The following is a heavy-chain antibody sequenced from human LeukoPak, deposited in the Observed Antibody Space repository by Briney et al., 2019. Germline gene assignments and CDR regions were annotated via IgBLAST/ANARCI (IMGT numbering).Heavy chain of an antibody. Sequence: SETLSLTCTVSGGSISSYYWSWIRQPPGKGLEWIGYIYYSGSTNYNPSLKSRVTISVDTSKNQFSLKLSSVTAADTAVYYCARGGYDYVWGSYFRGYFDYRGQGTLVTVSS. CDR3: ARGGYDYVWGSYFRGYFDY. J-gene: IGHJ4*02. V-gene: IGHV4-59*01. CDR2: IYYSGST. CDR1: GGSISSYY. D-gene: IGHD3-16*01.